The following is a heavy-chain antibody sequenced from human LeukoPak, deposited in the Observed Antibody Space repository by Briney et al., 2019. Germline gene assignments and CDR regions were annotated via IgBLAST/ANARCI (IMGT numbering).Heavy chain of an antibody. V-gene: IGHV3-23*01. D-gene: IGHD5-18*01. CDR3: AKYLGGYSYVDY. Sequence: GGSLRLSCAASGFTFSSYAMSWVRQAPGKELEWVSAISGSGVSTHYADSVKGRFTISRDNSRDTVYLQMNSLRAEDTAVYYCAKYLGGYSYVDYWGQGTLVTVSS. J-gene: IGHJ4*02. CDR1: GFTFSSYA. CDR2: ISGSGVST.